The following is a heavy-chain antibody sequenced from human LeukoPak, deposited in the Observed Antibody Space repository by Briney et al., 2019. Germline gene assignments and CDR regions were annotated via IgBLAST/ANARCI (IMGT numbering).Heavy chain of an antibody. CDR2: IIPILGIA. CDR3: ARDKVGAPGPFDY. J-gene: IGHJ4*02. Sequence: SVKVSCKASGGTFSSYTISWVRQAPGQGLEWMGRIIPILGIANYAQKFQGRVTITADKSTSTAYMELSSLRSEDRAVYYCARDKVGAPGPFDYWGQGTLVTVSS. CDR1: GGTFSSYT. V-gene: IGHV1-69*04. D-gene: IGHD1-26*01.